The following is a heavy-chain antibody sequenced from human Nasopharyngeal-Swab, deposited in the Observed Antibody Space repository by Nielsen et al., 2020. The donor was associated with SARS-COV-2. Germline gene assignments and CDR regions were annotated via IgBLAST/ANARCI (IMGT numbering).Heavy chain of an antibody. Sequence: KVSCKGSGYSFTSYWISWVRQMPGKGLEWMGRIDPSDSYTNYSPSFQGHVTISADKSISTAYLQWSSLKASDTAMYYCARHWSDPGNWFDPWGQGTPVTVSS. V-gene: IGHV5-10-1*01. J-gene: IGHJ5*02. CDR3: ARHWSDPGNWFDP. CDR1: GYSFTSYW. CDR2: IDPSDSYT.